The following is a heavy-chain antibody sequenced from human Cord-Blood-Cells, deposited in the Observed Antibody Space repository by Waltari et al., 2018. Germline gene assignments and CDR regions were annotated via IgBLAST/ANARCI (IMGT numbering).Heavy chain of an antibody. CDR3: ARGWGQLWLPHYYYYNGMDG. V-gene: IGHV4-4*02. D-gene: IGHD5-18*01. J-gene: IGHJ6*02. CDR2: IYHSRST. CDR1: GGSISSSNW. Sequence: QVQLQESGQGLVQPSGTLSLTCAVSGGSISSSNWWSWVRQPPGLGRRWIGEIYHSRSTNYNPALRGRVTVAEDRSKNQSCMQLGSVTAADTAWYYCARGWGQLWLPHYYYYNGMDGWGQGTTVTVSS.